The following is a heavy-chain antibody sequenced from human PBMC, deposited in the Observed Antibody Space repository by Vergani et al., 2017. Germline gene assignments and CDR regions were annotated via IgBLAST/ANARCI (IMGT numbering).Heavy chain of an antibody. CDR3: ARVIVGCSRTNCFADH. CDR1: GFALNRHA. V-gene: IGHV1-2*06. J-gene: IGHJ4*02. D-gene: IGHD2-2*01. CDR2: IDPNSVDT. Sequence: QVQLVESGGGVVQPGTSLRLSCVVSGFALNRHAMYWVRQAPGQGLDWLGRIDPNSVDTRYSQRFQDRVTITRDTSINTAYMEMTRLRPDDTAIYYCARVIVGCSRTNCFADHWGQGTLVTVSS.